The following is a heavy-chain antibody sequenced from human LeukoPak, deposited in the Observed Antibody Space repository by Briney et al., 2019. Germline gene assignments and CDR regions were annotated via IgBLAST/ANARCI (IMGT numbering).Heavy chain of an antibody. CDR2: ILPILGSA. CDR1: GGSFSSST. J-gene: IGHJ4*02. D-gene: IGHD2-21*01. V-gene: IGHV1-69*16. Sequence: GASVKVSCKASGGSFSSSTLSWVRQAPGQGPEWMGGILPILGSATYAQKFQGRVTITTDESTNTAYMELRSLRSDDTAVFYCATGVRAIPIYYWRQGTLVTVSS. CDR3: ATGVRAIPIYY.